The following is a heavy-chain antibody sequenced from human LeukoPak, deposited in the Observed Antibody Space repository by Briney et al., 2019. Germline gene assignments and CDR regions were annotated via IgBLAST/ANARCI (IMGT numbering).Heavy chain of an antibody. CDR2: ISSSSSYI. J-gene: IGHJ4*02. CDR3: ARDNSPKYSSGWYDYGY. Sequence: GGSLRLSCAASGFTFSSYSMIWVRQAPGKGLEWVSSISSSSSYIYYADSVKGRFTISRDNAKNSLYLQMNSLRAEDTAVYYCARDNSPKYSSGWYDYGYWGQGTLVTVSS. D-gene: IGHD6-19*01. V-gene: IGHV3-21*01. CDR1: GFTFSSYS.